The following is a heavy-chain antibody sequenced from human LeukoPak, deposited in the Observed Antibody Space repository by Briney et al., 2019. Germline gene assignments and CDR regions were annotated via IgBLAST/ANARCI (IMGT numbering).Heavy chain of an antibody. CDR3: VREGVLYSLYYCMDV. D-gene: IGHD2-21*01. CDR2: ISTSSTYI. V-gene: IGHV3-21*01. CDR1: GFIFYAFE. J-gene: IGHJ6*03. Sequence: GGSLRLSCVGSGFIFYAFEMDWVRQAPGKGLEWVSSISTSSTYIKYADSVKGRFTISRYNANNSVFLQMNSMRADDTAVYFCVREGVLYSLYYCMDVWDKGTTVTVSS.